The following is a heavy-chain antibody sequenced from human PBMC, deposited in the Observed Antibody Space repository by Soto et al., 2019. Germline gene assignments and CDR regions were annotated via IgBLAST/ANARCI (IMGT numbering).Heavy chain of an antibody. CDR3: AKGGARRRDAFDI. D-gene: IGHD6-25*01. V-gene: IGHV3-23*01. Sequence: EVQLLESGRGLVQPGGSLRLSCAASGFTFSTYTMSWVRQAPGKGLEWVSALRGSRDSTYYADSVKGRFIISRDNAKNTLYLQVTRLRAEDTAVYYCAKGGARRRDAFDIWGQGTMVTVAS. J-gene: IGHJ3*02. CDR2: LRGSRDST. CDR1: GFTFSTYT.